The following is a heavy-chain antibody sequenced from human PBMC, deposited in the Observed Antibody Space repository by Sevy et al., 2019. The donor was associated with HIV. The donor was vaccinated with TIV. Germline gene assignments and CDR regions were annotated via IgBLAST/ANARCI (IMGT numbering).Heavy chain of an antibody. Sequence: ASVKVSCKASGYTFTGYYMHWVRQAPGQGLEWMGWINPNSGGKNYAQKFQGRVTMTRDTSISTAYMELSRLRSDDTAVYYCAREWDRRDDFIGYWGQGTLVTVSS. CDR2: INPNSGGK. J-gene: IGHJ4*02. CDR1: GYTFTGYY. D-gene: IGHD1-26*01. CDR3: AREWDRRDDFIGY. V-gene: IGHV1-2*02.